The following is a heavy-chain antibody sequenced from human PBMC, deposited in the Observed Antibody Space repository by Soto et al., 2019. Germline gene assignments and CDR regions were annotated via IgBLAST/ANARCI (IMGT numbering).Heavy chain of an antibody. CDR3: ARALGYAFDI. Sequence: EVQLAESGGGLVQPGGSLRLSCAASGFTFSSYAMHWVRQAPGKGLEYVSAISSNGGSTYYANSVKGRFTISRDNSKNTLYLQMGSLRAEDMAVYYCARALGYAFDIWGQGTMVTVSS. CDR1: GFTFSSYA. J-gene: IGHJ3*02. V-gene: IGHV3-64*01. CDR2: ISSNGGST. D-gene: IGHD7-27*01.